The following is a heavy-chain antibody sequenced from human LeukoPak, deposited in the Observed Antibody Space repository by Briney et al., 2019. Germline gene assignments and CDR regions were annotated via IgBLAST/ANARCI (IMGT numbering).Heavy chain of an antibody. Sequence: ASVKVSCKASGYTFTNYDMNWVRQATGQGLEWMGWMNPNSGNTGYAQKFQGRVTMTRNTSISTAYMELSSLRSEDTALYYCARAIAAAGSNRFDPWGQGTLVTVSS. D-gene: IGHD6-13*01. CDR3: ARAIAAAGSNRFDP. CDR1: GYTFTNYD. CDR2: MNPNSGNT. V-gene: IGHV1-8*01. J-gene: IGHJ5*02.